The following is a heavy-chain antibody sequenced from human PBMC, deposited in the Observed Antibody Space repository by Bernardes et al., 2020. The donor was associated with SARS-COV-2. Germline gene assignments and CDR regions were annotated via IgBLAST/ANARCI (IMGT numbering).Heavy chain of an antibody. CDR2: FDSEDGQT. J-gene: IGHJ4*02. CDR1: GYSLTELP. D-gene: IGHD3-3*01. Sequence: ASVKVYCKVSGYSLTELPIPWVRQAPGQGLEWMGGFDSEDGQTIYAQKFQGRVTMIEDTSTDTAYMELNSLRSEDTAVYFCAGRITLFGVITGFFDRWGQGTLVTVS. CDR3: AGRITLFGVITGFFDR. V-gene: IGHV1-24*01.